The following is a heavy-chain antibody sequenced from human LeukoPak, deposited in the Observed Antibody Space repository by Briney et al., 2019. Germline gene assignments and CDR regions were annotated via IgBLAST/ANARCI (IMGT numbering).Heavy chain of an antibody. CDR2: ISWNSGSI. D-gene: IGHD3-22*01. J-gene: IGHJ4*02. CDR1: GFTFDDYA. CDR3: AKATPYYYDSSGYYPLDY. Sequence: GGSLRLSCAASGFTFDDYAIHWVRQAPGKGLEWVSGISWNSGSIGYADSVKGRFTISRDNAKNSLYLQMNSLRAEDTALYYCAKATPYYYDSSGYYPLDYWGQGTLVTVSS. V-gene: IGHV3-9*01.